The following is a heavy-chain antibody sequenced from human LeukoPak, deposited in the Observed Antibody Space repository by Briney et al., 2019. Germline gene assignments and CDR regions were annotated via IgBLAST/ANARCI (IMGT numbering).Heavy chain of an antibody. V-gene: IGHV4-39*01. CDR2: VYYSGNT. CDR1: GGSISSTYY. D-gene: IGHD3-10*01. Sequence: SETLSLTCTVSGGSISSTYYWAWIRQPPGKGLEWFGSVYYSGNTYYNPSLQSPVTISVDTSKNQFSLKLSSVTAADTAVYYCARSSVLTGWGTFDIWGLGTLVTVSS. J-gene: IGHJ3*02. CDR3: ARSSVLTGWGTFDI.